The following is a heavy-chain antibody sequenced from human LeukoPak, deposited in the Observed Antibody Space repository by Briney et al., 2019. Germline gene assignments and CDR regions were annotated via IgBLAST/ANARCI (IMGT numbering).Heavy chain of an antibody. V-gene: IGHV3-23*01. CDR2: ISRSGGST. CDR3: AKGSVETASTWMRHLDY. D-gene: IGHD5-18*01. J-gene: IGHJ4*02. Sequence: GGSLRLSCAASGFTFSTYVMSWVRQAPGKGLEWVSAISRSGGSTYYADSVKGRFTISRDNSKNTLYLQMNTMRAEDTAVYYSAKGSVETASTWMRHLDYCGQGTLVTVSS. CDR1: GFTFSTYV.